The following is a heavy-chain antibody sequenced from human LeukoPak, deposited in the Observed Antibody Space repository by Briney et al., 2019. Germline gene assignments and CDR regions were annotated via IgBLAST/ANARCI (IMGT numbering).Heavy chain of an antibody. J-gene: IGHJ4*02. V-gene: IGHV3-30*18. Sequence: GGSLRLSCAASGFTFSSYGMHWVRQAPGKGLEWVAVISYDGSNKYYADSVKGRFTISRDNSKNTLYLQMNSLRAEDTAVYYCANSKGPRQYYDFWSGYYTDYYFDYWGQGTLVTVSS. CDR3: ANSKGPRQYYDFWSGYYTDYYFDY. CDR2: ISYDGSNK. D-gene: IGHD3-3*01. CDR1: GFTFSSYG.